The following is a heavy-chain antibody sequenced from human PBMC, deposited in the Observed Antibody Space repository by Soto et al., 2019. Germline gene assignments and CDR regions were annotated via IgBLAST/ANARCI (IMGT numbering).Heavy chain of an antibody. CDR1: GFTFSSYG. Sequence: QVQLVESGGGVVQPGRSLRLSCAASGFTFSSYGMHWVRQAPGKGLEWVAVIWYDGSNKYYADSVKGRFTISRDNSKNTLYLQMNSLRAEDTAVYYCARARSIVGATPPPVWWGQGTLVTVSS. V-gene: IGHV3-33*01. J-gene: IGHJ4*02. CDR3: ARARSIVGATPPPVW. CDR2: IWYDGSNK. D-gene: IGHD1-26*01.